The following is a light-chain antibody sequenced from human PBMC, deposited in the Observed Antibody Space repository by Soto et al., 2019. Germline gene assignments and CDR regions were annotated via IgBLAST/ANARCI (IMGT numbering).Light chain of an antibody. CDR2: GAS. Sequence: ETVMTQSPDTLSLSPGGRATLSCRASSSVSSGDLAWYQQKPGQGPRLLMYGASNRATGIPDRFSGSGSGTDFTLTISRLEPEDFALYYCQQYGGSPITFGLGTRLEIK. J-gene: IGKJ5*01. V-gene: IGKV3-20*01. CDR3: QQYGGSPIT. CDR1: SSVSSGD.